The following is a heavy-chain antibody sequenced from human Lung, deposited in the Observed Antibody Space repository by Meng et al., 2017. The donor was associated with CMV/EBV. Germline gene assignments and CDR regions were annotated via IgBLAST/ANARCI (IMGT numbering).Heavy chain of an antibody. CDR2: VNPAGGDA. J-gene: IGHJ4*02. CDR3: ARGESTNY. V-gene: IGHV1-46*01. Sequence: ASVKVSCKASGYTFTSYYLHWIRQAPGQGLEWMGIVNPAGGDATYARTFEGRVTMTRDRSTDTVYLELNRLTPEDTAVYYCARGESTNYRGQGTLVTVSS. D-gene: IGHD3-10*01. CDR1: GYTFTSYY.